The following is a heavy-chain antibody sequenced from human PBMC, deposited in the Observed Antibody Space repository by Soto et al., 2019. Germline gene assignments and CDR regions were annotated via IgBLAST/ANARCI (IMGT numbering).Heavy chain of an antibody. D-gene: IGHD3-3*01. J-gene: IGHJ6*02. CDR3: ARGTPYYDFWSGSYYYYGMDV. CDR2: IYTSGST. V-gene: IGHV4-4*07. Sequence: PSGTLSLTCTVSGGSISSYYWSWIRQPAGKGLEWIGRIYTSGSTNYNPSLKSRVTMSVDTSKNQFSLKLSSVTAADTAVYYCARGTPYYDFWSGSYYYYGMDVWGQGTTVTVSS. CDR1: GGSISSYY.